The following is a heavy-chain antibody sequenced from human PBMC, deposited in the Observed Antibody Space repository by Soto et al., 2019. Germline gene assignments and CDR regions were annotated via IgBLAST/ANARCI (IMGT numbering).Heavy chain of an antibody. V-gene: IGHV3-30-3*01. D-gene: IGHD4-17*01. CDR3: ARMTTVTAAFDY. Sequence: VPLVESGGGVVQPGRSLILSCAASQLTFSPYAMHWVRQAPGKGLEWVAFISYDGSDKYYADSVKGRFTISRDKSKSTLYLQMNSLRAEDTAVYYCARMTTVTAAFDYWGQGTLVTVSS. CDR2: ISYDGSDK. CDR1: QLTFSPYA. J-gene: IGHJ4*02.